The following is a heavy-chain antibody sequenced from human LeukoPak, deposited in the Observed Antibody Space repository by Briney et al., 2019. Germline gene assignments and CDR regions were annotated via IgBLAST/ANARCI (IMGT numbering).Heavy chain of an antibody. CDR2: IYYSGST. J-gene: IGHJ4*02. D-gene: IGHD4-17*01. CDR3: ARGGDPYGDRYYFDY. V-gene: IGHV4-31*03. CDR1: GGSISSGGYY. Sequence: SQTLSLTCTVSGGSISSGGYYWSWIRQHPGKGLEWIGYIYYSGSTYYNPSLKSRVTISVDTSKNQFSLELSSVTAADTAVYYCARGGDPYGDRYYFDYWGQGTMVTVSS.